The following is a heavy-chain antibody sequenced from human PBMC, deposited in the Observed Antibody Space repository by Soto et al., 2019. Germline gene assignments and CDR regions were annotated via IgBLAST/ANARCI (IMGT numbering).Heavy chain of an antibody. CDR1: GFTFSSYS. CDR2: ISSSSSYI. CDR3: ARDTGSYYRLDY. D-gene: IGHD1-26*01. J-gene: IGHJ4*02. V-gene: IGHV3-21*06. Sequence: EVQLVESGGGLVKPGGSLRLSCAASGFTFSSYSMNWVRQAPGKGLEWVSSISSSSSYIYYADSVKGRFTISRDNAKNSLYLQVTSLRAEDTAVYYCARDTGSYYRLDYWGQGTLVTVSS.